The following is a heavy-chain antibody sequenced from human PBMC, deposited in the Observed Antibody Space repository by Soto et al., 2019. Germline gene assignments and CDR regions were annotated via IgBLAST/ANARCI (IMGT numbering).Heavy chain of an antibody. J-gene: IGHJ2*01. Sequence: QVQLVQSGAEVKKPGASVEVSCKASGYTFNSYYIHWVRQAPGQGLEWMGIFNPSGGSTNYPQKLQGRVTLTRDTSTSTVYMELSSLRSEDTAIYYCARGGYDWYFDLWGRGTLVTVSS. CDR2: FNPSGGST. CDR3: ARGGYDWYFDL. V-gene: IGHV1-46*02. CDR1: GYTFNSYY. D-gene: IGHD5-18*01.